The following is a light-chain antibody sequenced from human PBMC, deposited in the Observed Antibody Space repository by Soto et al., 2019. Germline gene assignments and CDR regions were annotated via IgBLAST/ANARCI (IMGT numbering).Light chain of an antibody. V-gene: IGLV2-23*01. Sequence: QSALTQPASVSGSPGQSITISCTGTSSDVGTYNLVSWYQQHPGKAPKLMIYEGSKRPSGISNRFSGSKSGTTASLTISGLQAEDEGDYYCCSYAVSSSYVFGTGTKLTVL. CDR2: EGS. CDR3: CSYAVSSSYV. J-gene: IGLJ1*01. CDR1: SSDVGTYNL.